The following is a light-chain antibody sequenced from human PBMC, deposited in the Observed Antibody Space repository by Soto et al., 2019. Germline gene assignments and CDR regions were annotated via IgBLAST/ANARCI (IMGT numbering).Light chain of an antibody. CDR2: DAS. CDR1: QSVGSY. CDR3: QQRSNWWT. V-gene: IGKV3-11*01. J-gene: IGKJ1*01. Sequence: EIVLTQPPSTLSLSPGERATLSCRASQSVGSYLAWYQQKPGQAPRLLIYDASNRATGIPARFSGSGSGTDFTLTISSLEPEDFAVYYCQQRSNWWTFGQGTKVDFK.